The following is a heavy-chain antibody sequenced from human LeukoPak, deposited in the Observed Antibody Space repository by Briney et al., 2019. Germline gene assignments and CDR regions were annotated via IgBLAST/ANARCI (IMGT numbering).Heavy chain of an antibody. CDR3: ARAGGSGTAMVTSTPFDY. V-gene: IGHV3-66*01. J-gene: IGHJ4*02. CDR2: IYSGGST. CDR1: GFTVSSNY. D-gene: IGHD5-18*01. Sequence: GGSLRLSCAASGFTVSSNYMSGVRQAPGKGLEWVSVIYSGGSTYYADSVKGRFTISRDNSKNTLYLQMNSLRAEDTAVYYCARAGGSGTAMVTSTPFDYWGQGTLVTVSS.